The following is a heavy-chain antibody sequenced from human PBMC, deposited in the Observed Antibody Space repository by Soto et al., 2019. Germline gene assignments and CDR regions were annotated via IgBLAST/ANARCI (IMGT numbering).Heavy chain of an antibody. V-gene: IGHV4-30-2*01. CDR1: GGSISSGGYS. CDR3: ASYMTTVTTVDY. CDR2: IYHSGST. D-gene: IGHD4-17*01. Sequence: QLQLQESGSGLVKPSQTLSLTCAVSGGSISSGGYSWSWIRQPPGKGLEWIGYIYHSGSTYYNPYLKSRVTISVDRSKNQFYLKLSSVTAADTAVYYSASYMTTVTTVDYWGQGTLVTVSS. J-gene: IGHJ4*02.